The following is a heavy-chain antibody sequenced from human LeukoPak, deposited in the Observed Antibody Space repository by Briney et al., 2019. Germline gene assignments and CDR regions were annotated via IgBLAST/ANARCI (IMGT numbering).Heavy chain of an antibody. V-gene: IGHV4-59*01. CDR3: ARVPYGDYEDAFDI. D-gene: IGHD4-17*01. CDR1: GGSISSYY. J-gene: IGHJ3*02. Sequence: SETLSLTCTVSGGSISSYYWSWLRQPPGKGLEWIGYIYYSGSTNYNPSLKSRVTISVDTSKNQFSLKLSSVTAADTAVYYCARVPYGDYEDAFDIWGQGTMVTVSS. CDR2: IYYSGST.